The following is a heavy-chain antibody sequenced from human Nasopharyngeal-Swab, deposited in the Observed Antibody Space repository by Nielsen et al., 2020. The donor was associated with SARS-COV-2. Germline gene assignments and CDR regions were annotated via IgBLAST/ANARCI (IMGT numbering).Heavy chain of an antibody. J-gene: IGHJ4*02. CDR3: ARVGYSNYGEGFDY. CDR1: GGSIHSYY. CDR2: IYYSGST. D-gene: IGHD4-11*01. Sequence: SETLSLTCTVSGGSIHSYYWSWIRQPPGKGLEWIGYIYYSGSTNYNPSLKSRVTISVDTSKNQFSLKLSSVTAADTAVYYCARVGYSNYGEGFDYWGQGTLVTVS. V-gene: IGHV4-59*12.